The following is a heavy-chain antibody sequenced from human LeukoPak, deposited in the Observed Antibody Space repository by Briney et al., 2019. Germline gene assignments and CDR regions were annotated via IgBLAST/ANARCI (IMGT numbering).Heavy chain of an antibody. Sequence: GGSLRLSCAASGFTFSSYSMNWVRQAPGKGLEWVSYISSSSSTIYYADSVKGRFTISRDNSKNTLYLQMNSLRAEDTAVYYCAKDPRVKAGDYYDSSGYPDYWGQGTLVTVSS. CDR1: GFTFSSYS. D-gene: IGHD3-22*01. CDR2: ISSSSSTI. V-gene: IGHV3-48*01. J-gene: IGHJ4*02. CDR3: AKDPRVKAGDYYDSSGYPDY.